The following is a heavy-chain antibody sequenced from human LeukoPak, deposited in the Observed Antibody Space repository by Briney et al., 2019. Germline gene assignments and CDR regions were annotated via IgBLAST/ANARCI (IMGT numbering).Heavy chain of an antibody. CDR3: ARGAGWYNY. CDR2: IYYSGST. J-gene: IGHJ4*02. V-gene: IGHV4-31*03. CDR1: GGSISNGGYY. Sequence: KPSETLSPTCTVSGGSISNGGYYWSWIRQQPGKGLEWIGYIYYSGSTYYNPSLKSRVTISVDTSKNQFSLKLSSVTAADTAVYYCARGAGWYNYWGQGILVTVSS. D-gene: IGHD6-19*01.